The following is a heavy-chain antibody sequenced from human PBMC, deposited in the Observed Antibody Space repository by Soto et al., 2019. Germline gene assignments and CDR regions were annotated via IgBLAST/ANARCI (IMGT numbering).Heavy chain of an antibody. V-gene: IGHV3-30-3*01. CDR3: ARDKSPYSSGWHNRHFDY. Sequence: ESGGGVVQPGRSLRLSCAASGFTFSSYAMHWVRQAPGKGLEWVAVISYDGSNKYYADSVKGRFTISRDNSKNTYLQMNSLRAEDTAVYYCARDKSPYSSGWHNRHFDYWGQGTLVTVSS. CDR2: ISYDGSNK. D-gene: IGHD6-19*01. J-gene: IGHJ4*02. CDR1: GFTFSSYA.